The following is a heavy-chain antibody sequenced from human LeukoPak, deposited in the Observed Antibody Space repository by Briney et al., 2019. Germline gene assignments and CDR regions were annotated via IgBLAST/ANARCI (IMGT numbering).Heavy chain of an antibody. J-gene: IGHJ4*02. CDR3: ARLRDSSGYYPPYFDY. Sequence: PSETLSLTCTVSGGSISSYYWSWIRQPAGKGLEWIGRIYTSGSTYYNPSLKSRVTISVDTSKNQFSLKLSSVTAADTAVYYCARLRDSSGYYPPYFDYWGQGTLVTVSS. CDR1: GGSISSYY. V-gene: IGHV4-4*07. CDR2: IYTSGST. D-gene: IGHD3-22*01.